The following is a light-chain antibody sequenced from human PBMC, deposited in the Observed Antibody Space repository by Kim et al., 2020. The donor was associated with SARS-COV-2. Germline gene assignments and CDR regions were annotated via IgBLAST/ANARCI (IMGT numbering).Light chain of an antibody. J-gene: IGKJ1*01. CDR3: QQYNNWWT. CDR2: GAS. CDR1: QSVSSN. V-gene: IGKV3-15*01. Sequence: AVSPGERATLSCRASQSVSSNLAWYQQKPGQAPRLLIYGASTGATGIPARFSGSGSGTEFTLTISSLQSEDFAVYYCQQYNNWWTFGQGTKVDIK.